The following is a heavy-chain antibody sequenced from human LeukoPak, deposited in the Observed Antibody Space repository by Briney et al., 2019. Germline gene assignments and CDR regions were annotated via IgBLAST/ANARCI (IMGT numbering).Heavy chain of an antibody. CDR1: GGSFSGYY. V-gene: IGHV4-34*01. D-gene: IGHD2-2*01. CDR2: INHSGST. CDR3: ASFSLGYCSSTSCYDDAFDI. J-gene: IGHJ3*02. Sequence: PSETLSLTCAVYGGSFSGYYWSRIRQPPGKGLEWIGEINHSGSTNYNPSLKSRVTISVDTSKNQFSLKLSSVTAADTAVYYCASFSLGYCSSTSCYDDAFDIWGQGTMVTVSS.